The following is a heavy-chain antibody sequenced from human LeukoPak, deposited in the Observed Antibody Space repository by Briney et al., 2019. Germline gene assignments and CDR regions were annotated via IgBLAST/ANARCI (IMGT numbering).Heavy chain of an antibody. CDR1: GFTFISYT. CDR2: IRSNGVST. CDR3: ARGFDSPMDV. V-gene: IGHV3-64*02. Sequence: GGFLRLSCAASGFTFISYTIHWVRQAPGKGLEFVSAIRSNGVSTYYADSVKGRFTISRDNSKNTLYLQMGSLRTDDMAVYYCARGFDSPMDVWGKGTTVTVSS. J-gene: IGHJ6*03. D-gene: IGHD3-9*01.